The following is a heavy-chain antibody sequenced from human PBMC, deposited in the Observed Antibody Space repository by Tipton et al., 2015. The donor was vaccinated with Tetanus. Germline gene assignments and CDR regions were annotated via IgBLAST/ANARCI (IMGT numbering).Heavy chain of an antibody. Sequence: QLVQSGAEMKKPGASVKVSCKASGYTFTGYYIYWVRQAPGQGLEWKGWIDPNSGGTVYAQKFQGRVTMTRDTSISTGYMELRSLRSDDTAVYYCARDRGDYIYYGMDVWGPGTTVTVS. J-gene: IGHJ6*02. CDR1: GYTFTGYY. CDR3: ARDRGDYIYYGMDV. CDR2: IDPNSGGT. V-gene: IGHV1-2*02. D-gene: IGHD3-22*01.